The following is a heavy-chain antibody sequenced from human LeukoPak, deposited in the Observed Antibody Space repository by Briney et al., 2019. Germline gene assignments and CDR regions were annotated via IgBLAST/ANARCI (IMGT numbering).Heavy chain of an antibody. Sequence: SETLSLTCAVYGGSFSGYYWSWIRQHPGKGLEWIGYIYYSGSTYYNPSLKSRVTISVDTSKNQFSLKLSSVTAADTAVYYCARVRTYYYDSSGYYKVGYFDYWGQGTLVTVSS. CDR1: GGSFSGYY. V-gene: IGHV4-31*11. CDR3: ARVRTYYYDSSGYYKVGYFDY. D-gene: IGHD3-22*01. CDR2: IYYSGST. J-gene: IGHJ4*02.